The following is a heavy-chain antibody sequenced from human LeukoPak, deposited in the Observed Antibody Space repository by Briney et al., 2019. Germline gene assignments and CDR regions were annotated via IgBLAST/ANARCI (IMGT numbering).Heavy chain of an antibody. CDR2: IKEDGSVK. D-gene: IGHD1-26*01. CDR3: ASYLGGTTGFDS. V-gene: IGHV3-7*05. J-gene: IGHJ4*02. Sequence: ETLSLTCAVSGGSISSSNWWSWVRQAPGRGLEWVANIKEDGSVKFYVDPVKGRFTVSRDNAKNSLYLQMSSLRAEDTAVYYCASYLGGTTGFDSWGQGTLVTVSS. CDR1: GGSISSSNW.